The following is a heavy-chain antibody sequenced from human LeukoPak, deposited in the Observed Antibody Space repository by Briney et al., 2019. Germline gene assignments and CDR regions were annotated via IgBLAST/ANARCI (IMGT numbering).Heavy chain of an antibody. CDR2: INHYGST. V-gene: IGHV4-34*01. D-gene: IGHD5-12*01. CDR3: ARGGYDHNYYYYMDV. J-gene: IGHJ6*03. Sequence: SETLSLTCAVYGGSFSGAYWRWIRQPPGKGLEWIGEINHYGSTSYNPSLKSRVTISVDTSKNQFSLNLNSVTAADTAVYYCARGGYDHNYYYYMDVWGKGTTVTVPS. CDR1: GGSFSGAY.